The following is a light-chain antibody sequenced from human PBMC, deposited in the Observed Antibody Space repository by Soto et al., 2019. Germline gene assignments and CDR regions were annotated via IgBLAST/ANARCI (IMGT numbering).Light chain of an antibody. J-gene: IGKJ4*01. Sequence: EIVLTQSPATLSLSPWERATLSCRASQSVSNYLAWYQQKPGQAPRLLIYGASSRATGIPDRFSGSGSGTDFTLTISRLEPEDFAVYYCQQYGTSPLTFGGGTKVDIK. CDR1: QSVSNY. CDR3: QQYGTSPLT. CDR2: GAS. V-gene: IGKV3-20*01.